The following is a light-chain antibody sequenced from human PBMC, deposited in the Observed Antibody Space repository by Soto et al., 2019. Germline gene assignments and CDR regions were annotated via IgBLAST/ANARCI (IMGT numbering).Light chain of an antibody. V-gene: IGKV1-5*01. CDR2: DAS. Sequence: DIQMTQSPSTLSASVGDRVTITCRASQSINSRLAWYQQRPGKAPDLLIYDASTLQSGVPSRFSGSGSGTEFTLTISSLQPDDFATYYCQQYNSQWTFGQGTKVDIK. CDR1: QSINSR. CDR3: QQYNSQWT. J-gene: IGKJ1*01.